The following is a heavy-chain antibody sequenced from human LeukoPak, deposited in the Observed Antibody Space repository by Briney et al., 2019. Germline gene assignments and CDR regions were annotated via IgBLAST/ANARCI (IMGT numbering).Heavy chain of an antibody. Sequence: GGSLRLSCAASGFTFSCYSMNWVRQAPGKGLEWVSTISGGGGSTYYADSVKGRFTISRDNSKNTLYLQVNSLRAEDTAVYYCAKGGKWDVTPFDYWGQGTLVTVSS. CDR1: GFTFSCYS. J-gene: IGHJ4*02. CDR2: ISGGGGST. V-gene: IGHV3-23*01. D-gene: IGHD1-26*01. CDR3: AKGGKWDVTPFDY.